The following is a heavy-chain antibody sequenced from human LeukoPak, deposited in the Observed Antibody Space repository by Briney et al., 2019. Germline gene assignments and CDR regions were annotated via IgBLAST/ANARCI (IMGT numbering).Heavy chain of an antibody. Sequence: AGGSLRLSCAASGFTFSSYAMSWVRQAPGKGLEWVSVISGSGGSTSYADSVKGRFTISRDNSKNTLYLQMNSLRAEDTAVYYCAKDTTSSGWTNDYWGQGTLVTVSS. D-gene: IGHD6-19*01. J-gene: IGHJ4*02. CDR3: AKDTTSSGWTNDY. V-gene: IGHV3-23*01. CDR1: GFTFSSYA. CDR2: ISGSGGST.